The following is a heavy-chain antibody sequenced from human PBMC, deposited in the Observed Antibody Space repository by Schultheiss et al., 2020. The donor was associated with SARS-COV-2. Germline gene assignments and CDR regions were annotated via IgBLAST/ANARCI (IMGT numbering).Heavy chain of an antibody. D-gene: IGHD6-19*01. CDR3: ARDHISKAVAGTGHDY. Sequence: GESLKISCTASGFTFGDYAMSWVRQAPGKGLEWVSAISGSGGSTYYADSVKGRFTISRDNSKNTLYLQMNSLRAEDTAVYYCARDHISKAVAGTGHDYWGQGTLVTVSS. V-gene: IGHV3-23*01. CDR1: GFTFGDYA. J-gene: IGHJ4*02. CDR2: ISGSGGST.